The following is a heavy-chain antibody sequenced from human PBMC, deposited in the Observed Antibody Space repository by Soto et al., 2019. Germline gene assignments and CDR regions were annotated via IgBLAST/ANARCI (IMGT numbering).Heavy chain of an antibody. Sequence: QVQLVQSGAEVKKPGASVKVSCKASGYTFTSYGISWVLQAPGHGPEWMGWISAYNGNTNYAQKLQGRVTMTTDTSTSTAYMELRSLRSDDTAVYYCARGRDSSSWPRPAGMDVWGQGTTVTVSS. CDR2: ISAYNGNT. D-gene: IGHD6-13*01. J-gene: IGHJ6*02. CDR3: ARGRDSSSWPRPAGMDV. CDR1: GYTFTSYG. V-gene: IGHV1-18*01.